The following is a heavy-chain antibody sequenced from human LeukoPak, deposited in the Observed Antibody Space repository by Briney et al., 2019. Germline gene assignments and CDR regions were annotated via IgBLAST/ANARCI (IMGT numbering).Heavy chain of an antibody. Sequence: ASVKVSCKGSGYTFTSYGISWVRQAPGQGLEWMGWIGAYNGNTNYAQKLQGRVTMTTDTYMSTAYMELRSLRSDDTAVYYCARDYRGGSYGYWGQGTLVTVSS. J-gene: IGHJ4*02. CDR1: GYTFTSYG. V-gene: IGHV1-18*01. D-gene: IGHD1-26*01. CDR3: ARDYRGGSYGY. CDR2: IGAYNGNT.